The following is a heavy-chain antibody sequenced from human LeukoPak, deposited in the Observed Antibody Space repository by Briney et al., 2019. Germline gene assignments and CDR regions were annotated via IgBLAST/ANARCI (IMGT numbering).Heavy chain of an antibody. CDR2: ITSSGSSI. CDR3: ARTSGSYSDNWFDP. D-gene: IGHD1-26*01. V-gene: IGHV3-11*04. Sequence: GGSLRLSCAASGFTFSDYYMTWIRQAPGKGLEWVSYITSSGSSIYYADSVKGRFTISRDNAKNSLYLQMNSLRAEDTAVYYCARTSGSYSDNWFDPWGQGTLVTVSS. J-gene: IGHJ5*02. CDR1: GFTFSDYY.